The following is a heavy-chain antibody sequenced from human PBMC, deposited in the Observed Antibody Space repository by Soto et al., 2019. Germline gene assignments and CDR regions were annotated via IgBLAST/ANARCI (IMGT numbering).Heavy chain of an antibody. J-gene: IGHJ4*02. V-gene: IGHV4-31*03. Sequence: SETLSLTCTVSGGSISSGGYYWSWIRQHPGKGPEWIGYIYYSGSTYYNPSLKSRVTISVDTSKNQFSLKLSSVTAADTAVYYCARRARGSSGGLDYWGQGTLVTVSS. CDR2: IYYSGST. CDR3: ARRARGSSGGLDY. CDR1: GGSISSGGYY. D-gene: IGHD1-26*01.